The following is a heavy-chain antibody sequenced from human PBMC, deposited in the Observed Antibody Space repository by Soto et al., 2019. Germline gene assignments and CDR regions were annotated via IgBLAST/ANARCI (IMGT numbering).Heavy chain of an antibody. Sequence: GGSLRLSCAASGFTFSSYAMHWVRQAPGKGLEWVAVISYDGSNKYYADYVKGRFTISRDNSKNTLYLQMNSLRAEDTAVYYCARDISPRGKYYFDYWGQGTLVTVSS. CDR2: ISYDGSNK. CDR1: GFTFSSYA. CDR3: ARDISPRGKYYFDY. J-gene: IGHJ4*02. V-gene: IGHV3-30-3*01.